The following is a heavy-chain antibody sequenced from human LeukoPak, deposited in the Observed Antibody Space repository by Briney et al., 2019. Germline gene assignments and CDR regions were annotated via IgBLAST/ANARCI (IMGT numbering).Heavy chain of an antibody. J-gene: IGHJ6*02. CDR2: ISGDGGSS. D-gene: IGHD5-24*01. CDR3: AAGRVEMATVSYYYGMDV. CDR1: GFTFDDYA. V-gene: IGHV3-43*02. Sequence: WGSLRLSCAASGFTFDDYAMHWVRQAPGKGLEWVSLISGDGGSSYYPDSVKGRFTISRDNSKNSLYLQMNSLRTEDTALYYCAAGRVEMATVSYYYGMDVWGQGTTVTVSS.